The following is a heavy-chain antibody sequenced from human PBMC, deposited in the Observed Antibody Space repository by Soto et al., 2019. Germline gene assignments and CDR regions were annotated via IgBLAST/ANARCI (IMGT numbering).Heavy chain of an antibody. D-gene: IGHD4-4*01. J-gene: IGHJ4*02. V-gene: IGHV4-31*03. CDR3: ARGQDYSKSGY. CDR2: IHPSGGT. CDR1: GFSISIGTYY. Sequence: SETLSLTCTVSGFSISIGTYYWNWIRQPPGKGLEWIGCIHPSGGTHYNPSLKSRVSISDDTSKNQFSLKVSSVTAADTAVYYCARGQDYSKSGYWGQGTLVTVSS.